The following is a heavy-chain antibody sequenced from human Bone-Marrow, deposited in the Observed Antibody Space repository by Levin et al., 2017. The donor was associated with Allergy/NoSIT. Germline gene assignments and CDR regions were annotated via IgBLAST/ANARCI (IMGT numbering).Heavy chain of an antibody. Sequence: SETLSLTCTVSGGSISNYCWSWIRQSPGEGLEWIGYIHYTGNTNYNPSLRSRVTMSIDTSKNQFSLILYSVTTADSGVYYCARGLRGVVGAADYWGQGTLVTVSS. CDR3: ARGLRGVVGAADY. V-gene: IGHV4-59*01. CDR1: GGSISNYC. J-gene: IGHJ4*02. D-gene: IGHD1-26*01. CDR2: IHYTGNT.